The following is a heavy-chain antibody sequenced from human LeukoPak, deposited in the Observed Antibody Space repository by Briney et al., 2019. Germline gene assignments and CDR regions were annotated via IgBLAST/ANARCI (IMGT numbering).Heavy chain of an antibody. Sequence: GESLKISCKGSGYSFTSYWIAWVRQMPGKGLEWMGIIYPGDSDTRYSPSFQGQVTISADKSITTAYLQWSTLKASDTALYYCARPLDSSTSACAFDLWGQGTMVTVSS. CDR3: ARPLDSSTSACAFDL. D-gene: IGHD6-13*01. J-gene: IGHJ3*01. CDR2: IYPGDSDT. CDR1: GYSFTSYW. V-gene: IGHV5-51*01.